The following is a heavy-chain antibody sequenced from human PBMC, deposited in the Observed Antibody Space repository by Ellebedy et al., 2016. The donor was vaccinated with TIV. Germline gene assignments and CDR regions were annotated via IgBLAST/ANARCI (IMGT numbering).Heavy chain of an antibody. Sequence: GGSLRLSCAASGFTVSSSYMNWVRQAPGKGLEWVSGISAGGNTYYADSVKGRFTISSDNAKNSLYLQMDTLRGEDTAVYFCARERKYNFGYYYYYGMDVWGQGTTVTVSS. CDR1: GFTVSSSY. D-gene: IGHD1-1*01. CDR2: ISAGGNT. V-gene: IGHV3-53*01. J-gene: IGHJ6*02. CDR3: ARERKYNFGYYYYYGMDV.